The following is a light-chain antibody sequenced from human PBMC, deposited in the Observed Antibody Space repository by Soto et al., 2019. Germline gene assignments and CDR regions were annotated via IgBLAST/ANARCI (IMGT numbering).Light chain of an antibody. CDR2: YAS. CDR1: QNLSRN. V-gene: IGKV3-15*01. CDR3: QQYEKWPHT. Sequence: EMVMTQSPATLSVSPGERATLSCRASQNLSRNLAWYQQQPGQAPRLLIFYASTRATGIPARFSGSGSGTDCTLTISSLQSEDFAVYYCQQYEKWPHTFGQGTKLEIK. J-gene: IGKJ2*01.